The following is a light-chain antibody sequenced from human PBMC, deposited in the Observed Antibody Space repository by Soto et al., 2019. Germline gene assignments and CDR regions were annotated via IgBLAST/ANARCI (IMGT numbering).Light chain of an antibody. J-gene: IGLJ1*01. Sequence: LTQPPSASGSPGQSVTISCSGTSSDVGGYDYVSWYQQHPGKAPKVLIYGVTKRSSGVPDRFSGSKSGYTAYLTVSGLQAEDEADYYCRSYAGSTNIVFGTGTKVTVL. V-gene: IGLV2-8*01. CDR3: RSYAGSTNIV. CDR2: GVT. CDR1: SSDVGGYDY.